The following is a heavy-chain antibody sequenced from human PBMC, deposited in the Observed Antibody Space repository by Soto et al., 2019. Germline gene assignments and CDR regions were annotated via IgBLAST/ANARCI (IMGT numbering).Heavy chain of an antibody. D-gene: IGHD6-13*01. Sequence: SVKVSCKSSGGSFSSYAISWVRQAPGQGLEWMGGIIPIVGTGNYAQNFQGRVTITADESTSTAYMELSSLRSEDTAMYYCARDLRAAGRPGMDVWGQGTTVTVSS. V-gene: IGHV1-69*13. CDR2: IIPIVGTG. J-gene: IGHJ6*02. CDR3: ARDLRAAGRPGMDV. CDR1: GGSFSSYA.